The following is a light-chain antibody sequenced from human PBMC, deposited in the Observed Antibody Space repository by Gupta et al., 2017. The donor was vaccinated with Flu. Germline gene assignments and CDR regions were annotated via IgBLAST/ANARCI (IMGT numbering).Light chain of an antibody. J-gene: IGLJ1*01. CDR2: DVT. Sequence: SPLPQPPSASGSPGQSVTISCTGTSSDVGGYNYVSWNQQHPGKAPKLMIYDVTNLPSGVPARFSASKSVNTASLTVSGRQAEEEADYYSSAVAGSNTYVFGTGTKVTVL. CDR3: SAVAGSNTYV. CDR1: SSDVGGYNY. V-gene: IGLV2-8*01.